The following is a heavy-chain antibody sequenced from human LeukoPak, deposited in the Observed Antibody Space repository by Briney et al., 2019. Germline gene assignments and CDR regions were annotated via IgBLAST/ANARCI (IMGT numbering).Heavy chain of an antibody. Sequence: ASVKVSCKASGYTFTSYYMHWVRQAPGQGLEWMGIINPSGGSTSYAKKFQGRVTMTRDTSTSTVYMELSSLRSEDTAVYYCARGAPIGIVATTSAFDIWGQGTMVTVSS. J-gene: IGHJ3*02. V-gene: IGHV1-46*01. CDR3: ARGAPIGIVATTSAFDI. CDR1: GYTFTSYY. CDR2: INPSGGST. D-gene: IGHD5-12*01.